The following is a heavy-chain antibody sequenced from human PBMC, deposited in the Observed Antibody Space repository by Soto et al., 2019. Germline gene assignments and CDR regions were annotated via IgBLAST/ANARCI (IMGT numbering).Heavy chain of an antibody. D-gene: IGHD4-4*01. CDR3: SRLVSLLQSIDS. J-gene: IGHJ5*01. CDR2: IFPRDFDV. V-gene: IGHV5-51*01. CDR1: GYTFTNYW. Sequence: LGESLKISCQTSGYTFTNYWIGWVRQMPGGGLERLGLIFPRDFDVRYSPSFEGQVTISADRSTATAFLQWRSLGASDSALYFCSRLVSLLQSIDSWGQGTPVTVSS.